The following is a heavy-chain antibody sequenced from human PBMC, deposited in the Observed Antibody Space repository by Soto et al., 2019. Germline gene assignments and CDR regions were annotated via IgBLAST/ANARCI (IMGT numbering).Heavy chain of an antibody. CDR1: GFTFSSYG. J-gene: IGHJ3*02. CDR3: AKELTVTTSPEDFDI. Sequence: HPGGSLRLSCAASGFTFSSYGMHWVRQAPGKGLEWVAVISYDGSNKYYADSVKGRFTISRDNSKNTLYLQMNSLRAEDTAVYYCAKELTVTTSPEDFDIWGQGTMVTVSS. V-gene: IGHV3-30*18. D-gene: IGHD4-17*01. CDR2: ISYDGSNK.